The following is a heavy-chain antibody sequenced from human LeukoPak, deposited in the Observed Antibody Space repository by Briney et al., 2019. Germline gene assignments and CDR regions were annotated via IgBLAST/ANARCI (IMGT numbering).Heavy chain of an antibody. D-gene: IGHD3-3*01. V-gene: IGHV1-8*01. CDR2: MNPNSGNT. CDR3: AKATRTIFGDYYMDV. J-gene: IGHJ6*03. CDR1: GYTFTSYD. Sequence: ASVKVSCTASGYTFTSYDINGVRQAPGQGLEGMGWMNPNSGNTGYAQKFQGRVTMTRNTSISTAYMELSSLRSEDTAVYYCAKATRTIFGDYYMDVWGKGTTVTVSS.